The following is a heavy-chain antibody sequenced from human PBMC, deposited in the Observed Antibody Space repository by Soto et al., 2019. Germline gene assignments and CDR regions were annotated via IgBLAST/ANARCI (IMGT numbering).Heavy chain of an antibody. D-gene: IGHD2-2*01. CDR3: ARDGEYQLLNYYGMDV. CDR1: GGSISSGDYY. J-gene: IGHJ6*02. V-gene: IGHV4-30-4*01. Sequence: SETLSLTCTVSGGSISSGDYYWSLIRQPPGKGLEWIGYIYYSGSTYYNPSLKSRVTISVDTSKNQFSLKLSSVTAADTAVYYCARDGEYQLLNYYGMDVWGQGTTVTVSS. CDR2: IYYSGST.